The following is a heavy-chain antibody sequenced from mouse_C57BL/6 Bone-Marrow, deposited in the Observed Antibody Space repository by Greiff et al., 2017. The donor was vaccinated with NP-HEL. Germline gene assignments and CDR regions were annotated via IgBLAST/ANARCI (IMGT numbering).Heavy chain of an antibody. CDR3: TRKGVYDYYAMDY. CDR2: IDPENGDT. V-gene: IGHV14-4*01. CDR1: GFNIKDDY. Sequence: VQLQQSGAELVRPGASVKLSCTASGFNIKDDYMHWVKPRPEQGLEWIGWIDPENGDTEYASKFQGKATITADTSSNTAYLQLSSLTSEDTAVYYCTRKGVYDYYAMDYWGQGTSVTVSS. J-gene: IGHJ4*01. D-gene: IGHD2-3*01.